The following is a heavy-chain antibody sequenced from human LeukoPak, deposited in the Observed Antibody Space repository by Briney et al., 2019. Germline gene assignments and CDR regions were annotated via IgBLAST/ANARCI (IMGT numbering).Heavy chain of an antibody. J-gene: IGHJ4*02. D-gene: IGHD6-19*01. V-gene: IGHV3-9*01. CDR3: FGSGLTIDY. CDR1: GFTFDDYA. Sequence: GGSLRLSCAASGFTFDDYAMHWVRQAPGKGLEWVSGISWNSGSIGYADSVKGRFTISRDNAKNSPYLQMNSLRAEDTDLYYCFGSGLTIDYWGQGTLVTVSS. CDR2: ISWNSGSI.